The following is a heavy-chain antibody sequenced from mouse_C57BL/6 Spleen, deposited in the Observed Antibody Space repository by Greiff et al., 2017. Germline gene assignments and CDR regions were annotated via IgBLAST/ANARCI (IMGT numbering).Heavy chain of an antibody. CDR1: GFNIQDYY. D-gene: IGHD2-3*01. CDR2: IDPEDGDT. V-gene: IGHV14-1*01. Sequence: VQLQQSGAELVRPGASVKLSCTASGFNIQDYYMHWVKQRPEQGLEWIGRIDPEDGDTEYAPKFQGKATMTADTSSNTAYLQLSSLTSEDTAVDYCTTRLGYDGYYFFDYWGQGTTLTVSS. J-gene: IGHJ2*01. CDR3: TTRLGYDGYYFFDY.